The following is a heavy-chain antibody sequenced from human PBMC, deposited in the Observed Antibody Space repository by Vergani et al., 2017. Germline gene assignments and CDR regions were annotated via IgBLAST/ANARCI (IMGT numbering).Heavy chain of an antibody. CDR1: GESIRSGSHY. Sequence: QVKLQESGPGLLKPSQTLSLTCTDSGESIRSGSHYWSWIRQPAGKGPEWIGHIHTGGSTDLNPSFKSRVTISVGTSKSQSSLKLNSVTVADTAVYYCARARPYCTSGSCPAIWGEGTLVTDSS. J-gene: IGHJ4*02. D-gene: IGHD2-15*01. CDR3: ARARPYCTSGSCPAI. V-gene: IGHV4-61*02. CDR2: IHTGGST.